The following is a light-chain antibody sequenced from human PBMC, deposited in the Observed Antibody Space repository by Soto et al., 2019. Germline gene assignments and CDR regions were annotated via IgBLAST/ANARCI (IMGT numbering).Light chain of an antibody. CDR3: AAWDDILSGVV. V-gene: IGLV1-47*01. Sequence: QSVLTQPPSVSETPGQRVAISCSGSSSNIGSNYIYWYQHLPGTAPTLLIYRNNQRPSGVPDRFSGSKSGTSASLAISGLRSEDEADYYCAAWDDILSGVVFGGGTQLTVL. CDR1: SSNIGSNY. J-gene: IGLJ2*01. CDR2: RNN.